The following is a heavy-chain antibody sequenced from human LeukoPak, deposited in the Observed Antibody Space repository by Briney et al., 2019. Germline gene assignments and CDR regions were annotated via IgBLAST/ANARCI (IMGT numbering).Heavy chain of an antibody. CDR2: ISGSGGST. J-gene: IGHJ6*02. V-gene: IGHV3-23*01. CDR3: AKGEGQYYYYYGMDV. Sequence: HPGGSLRLSCAASGFTFSSYAMSWVRQAPGKGLEWVSAISGSGGSTYYADSVKGRFTIPRDNSKNTLYLQMNSLRAEDTAVYYCAKGEGQYYYYYGMDVWGQGTTVTVSS. CDR1: GFTFSSYA.